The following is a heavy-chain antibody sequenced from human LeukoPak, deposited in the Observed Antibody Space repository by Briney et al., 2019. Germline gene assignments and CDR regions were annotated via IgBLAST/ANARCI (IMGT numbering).Heavy chain of an antibody. CDR1: GYTFTTYD. V-gene: IGHV1-8*01. D-gene: IGHD5-18*01. CDR2: MNPNSGNT. CDR3: ARRNTAMVAGLDY. Sequence: ASGKVSCKASGYTFTTYDISWVRQATGQGLEWMGWMNPNSGNTGYAQKFQGRVTMTRNTSISTAFMELSGLRSEDTAVYFCARRNTAMVAGLDYWGQGSLVTVSS. J-gene: IGHJ4*02.